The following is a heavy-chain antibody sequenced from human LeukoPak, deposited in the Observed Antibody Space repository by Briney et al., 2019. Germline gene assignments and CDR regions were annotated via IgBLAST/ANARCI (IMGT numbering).Heavy chain of an antibody. V-gene: IGHV3-30*02. CDR3: AKDGGIQLWLPMDY. D-gene: IGHD5-18*01. CDR2: IRYDGSNK. Sequence: GGSLRLSCAASGFTLSSYGMHWVRQAPGKGPEWVAFIRYDGSNKYYADSVKGRFTISRDNSKNTLYLQMNSLRAEDTAVYYCAKDGGIQLWLPMDYWGQGTLVTVSS. J-gene: IGHJ4*02. CDR1: GFTLSSYG.